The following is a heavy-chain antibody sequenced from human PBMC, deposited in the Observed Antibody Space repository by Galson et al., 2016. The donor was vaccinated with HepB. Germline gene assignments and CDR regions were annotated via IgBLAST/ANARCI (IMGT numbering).Heavy chain of an antibody. J-gene: IGHJ3*02. D-gene: IGHD1-1*01. Sequence: LSLTCDVYDKAFPNFYWTWIRQPPGRGLEWIGEINHSGVTNYNPSLKSRVSISVDTSRTQFSLSLRSVTAADTAVYYCSRGREILDDAFDIWGQGTMVTVSS. CDR1: DKAFPNFY. CDR3: SRGREILDDAFDI. CDR2: INHSGVT. V-gene: IGHV4-34*01.